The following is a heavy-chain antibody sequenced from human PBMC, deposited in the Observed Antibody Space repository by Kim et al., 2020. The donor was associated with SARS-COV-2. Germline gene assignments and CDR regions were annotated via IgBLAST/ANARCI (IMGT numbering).Heavy chain of an antibody. Sequence: DTRYSPSFQGQVTISADKSISTAYLQGSSLKASDTAMYYCARHGGFGPGYWGQGTLVTVSS. CDR3: ARHGGFGPGY. V-gene: IGHV5-51*01. CDR2: DT. D-gene: IGHD3-10*01. J-gene: IGHJ4*02.